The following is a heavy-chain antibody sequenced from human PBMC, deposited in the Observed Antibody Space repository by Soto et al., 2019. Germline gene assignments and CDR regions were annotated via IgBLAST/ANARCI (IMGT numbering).Heavy chain of an antibody. CDR3: ARAWGTFYYYYYGMDV. D-gene: IGHD3-16*01. CDR1: GFTFSDYY. J-gene: IGHJ6*02. Sequence: PGGSLRLSCAASGFTFSDYYMSWIRQAPGKGLEWVSYISSSGSTIYYADSVKGRFTISRDNAKNSLYLQMNSLRAEDTAAYYCARAWGTFYYYYYGMDVWGQGTTVTVSS. CDR2: ISSSGSTI. V-gene: IGHV3-11*01.